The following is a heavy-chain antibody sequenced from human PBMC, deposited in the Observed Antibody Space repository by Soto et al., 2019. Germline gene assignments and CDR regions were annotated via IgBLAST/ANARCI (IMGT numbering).Heavy chain of an antibody. CDR3: ARTAPRDAGGKYYYDF. J-gene: IGHJ4*02. CDR1: GGTFSTFG. CDR2: IIPFFGTA. D-gene: IGHD3-16*01. Sequence: QVQLVQSGAEVKKTGSSVKVSCKTSGGTFSTFGISWVRQAPGQGLEWMGGIIPFFGTAEYSQKFEDRITINADEATNTVYMDLRSLTSEDTAIYYCARTAPRDAGGKYYYDFWGQGALVTVSS. V-gene: IGHV1-69*01.